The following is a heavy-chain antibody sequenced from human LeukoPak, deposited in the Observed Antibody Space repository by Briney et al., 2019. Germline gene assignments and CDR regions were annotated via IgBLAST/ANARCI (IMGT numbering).Heavy chain of an antibody. CDR2: ISSSSSYI. D-gene: IGHD3-10*01. CDR1: GFTFSSYS. J-gene: IGHJ3*02. Sequence: GGSLRLSCAASGFTFSSYSMNWVRQAPGKGLEWVSSISSSSSYIYYADSVKGRFTISGDNAKNSLYLQMNSLRAEDTAVYYCARDGWFGEDPVYAFDIWGQGTMVIVSS. V-gene: IGHV3-21*01. CDR3: ARDGWFGEDPVYAFDI.